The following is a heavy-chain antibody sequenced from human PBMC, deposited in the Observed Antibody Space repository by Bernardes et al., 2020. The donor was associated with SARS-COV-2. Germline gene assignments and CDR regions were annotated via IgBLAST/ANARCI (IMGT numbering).Heavy chain of an antibody. J-gene: IGHJ4*02. CDR2: IYSDGRT. Sequence: GSLRLSCAASGLTVSSSYMSWVRQAPGKGLEWVSVIYSDGRTYYADSVKGRFTISRDNAKNSLYLQMNSLRAEDTAVYYCARADFWSGYYLDYWGQGTLVSVSS. V-gene: IGHV3-53*01. CDR1: GLTVSSSY. CDR3: ARADFWSGYYLDY. D-gene: IGHD3-3*01.